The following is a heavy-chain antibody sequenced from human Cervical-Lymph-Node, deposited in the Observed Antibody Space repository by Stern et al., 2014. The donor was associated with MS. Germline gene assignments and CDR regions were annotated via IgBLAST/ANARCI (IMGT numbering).Heavy chain of an antibody. CDR3: ATQIWFDY. CDR1: GFNFSHYA. J-gene: IGHJ4*02. V-gene: IGHV3-30-3*01. D-gene: IGHD3-16*01. Sequence: QVQLVESGGGVVQPGRSLRLSCAVSGFNFSHYAMHWVRQAPGKGLEWVAAVSSEGSNKYHAASVKGRFTISRDNSKNTVYLQMNSLRVDDTAVYYCATQIWFDYWGQGTLVTVSS. CDR2: VSSEGSNK.